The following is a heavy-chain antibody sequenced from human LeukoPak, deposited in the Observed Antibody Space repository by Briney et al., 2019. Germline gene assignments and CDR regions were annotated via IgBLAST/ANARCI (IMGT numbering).Heavy chain of an antibody. D-gene: IGHD3-3*02. CDR1: GGSFSGYY. Sequence: SETLSLTCAVYGGSFSGYYWSWIRQPPGKGLEWIGSIYHSGSTYYNPSLKSRVTISVDTSKNQFSLKLSSVTAADTAVYYCARYYGGSIYDAFDIWGQGTMVTVSS. V-gene: IGHV4-34*01. CDR3: ARYYGGSIYDAFDI. CDR2: IYHSGST. J-gene: IGHJ3*02.